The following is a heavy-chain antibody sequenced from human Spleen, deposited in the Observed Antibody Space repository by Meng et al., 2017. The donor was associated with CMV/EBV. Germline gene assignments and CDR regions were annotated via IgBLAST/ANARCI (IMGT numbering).Heavy chain of an antibody. J-gene: IGHJ4*02. Sequence: GESLKISCAASGFSFSSYGMQWVRQAPGKGLEWVTFISYDGSYKYYADSVKGRFTISRDNSKNTVYLQMRSLKAEDTALYYCARGYTGPRDHWGQGTLVTVSS. D-gene: IGHD5-12*01. V-gene: IGHV3-30*12. CDR3: ARGYTGPRDH. CDR1: GFSFSSYG. CDR2: ISYDGSYK.